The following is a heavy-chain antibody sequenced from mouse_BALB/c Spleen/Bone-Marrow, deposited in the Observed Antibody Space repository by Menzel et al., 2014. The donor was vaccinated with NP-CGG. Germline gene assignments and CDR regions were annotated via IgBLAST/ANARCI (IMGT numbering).Heavy chain of an antibody. V-gene: IGHV1-7*01. Sequence: VQLQQSGAELAKPGASVKMSCKASGYTFTNYWMHWVKQRPGQGLEWIGYINPSTGYTEYNQKFKDKATLTADKSSSTAYMQLSSLTSEDSAVYYCARIYYYGRDYCSQGTTLPVSS. J-gene: IGHJ2*01. CDR2: INPSTGYT. CDR1: GYTFTNYW. CDR3: ARIYYYGRDY. D-gene: IGHD1-1*01.